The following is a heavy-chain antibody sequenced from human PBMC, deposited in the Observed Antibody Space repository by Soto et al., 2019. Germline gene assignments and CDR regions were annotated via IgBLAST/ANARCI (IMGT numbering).Heavy chain of an antibody. CDR3: AHSRLDIVVVVAATKYWYFDL. CDR1: VFSLSTSGVG. V-gene: IGHV2-5*02. D-gene: IGHD2-15*01. Sequence: SGPTLVNPTQTLTLTCTFSVFSLSTSGVGVGWIRQPPGKALEWLALIYCDDDKRYSPSPKSRLTITKDTSKNQVVLTMTNMDPVDTATYYCAHSRLDIVVVVAATKYWYFDLWGRGTLVTVSS. CDR2: IYCDDDK. J-gene: IGHJ2*01.